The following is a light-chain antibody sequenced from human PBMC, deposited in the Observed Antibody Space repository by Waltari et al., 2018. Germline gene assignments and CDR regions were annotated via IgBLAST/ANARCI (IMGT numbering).Light chain of an antibody. CDR1: SNDVGGYNS. CDR3: SSQSSNDVVL. V-gene: IGLV2-14*01. CDR2: DVS. Sequence: QSALTQPASVSGSPGQSVTIFCAGTSNDVGGYNSVSWYQEHPGQAPRFIIYDVSDRPSVVSDRFSGSTSGNTASLTISVLQAEDDADYYCSSQSSNDVVLFGGGTKLTVL. J-gene: IGLJ2*01.